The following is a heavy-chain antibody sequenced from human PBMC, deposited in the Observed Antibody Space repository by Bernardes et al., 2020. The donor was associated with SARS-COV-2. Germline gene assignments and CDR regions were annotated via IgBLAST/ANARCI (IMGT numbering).Heavy chain of an antibody. CDR1: GFALTKLS. CDR2: FDPEDGET. V-gene: IGHV1-24*01. Sequence: ASLKVACKVSGFALTKLSMHWVRQAPGKGLEWMGSFDPEDGETNYALRLQGRVTMTEDTSTDTAYMELNSLTSEDTATYYCAAGGNDRGYSGYVIAYWGQGTLVTVSS. J-gene: IGHJ4*02. CDR3: AAGGNDRGYSGYVIAY. D-gene: IGHD5-12*01.